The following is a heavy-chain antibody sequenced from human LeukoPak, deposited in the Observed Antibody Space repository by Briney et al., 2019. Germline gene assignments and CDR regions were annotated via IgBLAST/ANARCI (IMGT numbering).Heavy chain of an antibody. D-gene: IGHD3-22*01. J-gene: IGHJ4*02. CDR1: GDSISRYY. V-gene: IGHV4-4*07. CDR2: IYTSGTT. Sequence: SETLSLTCTVSGDSISRYYWSWIRQPAGKGLEWIGHIYTSGTTNYNPSLKSRVTMSVDTSENQFSLKLTSVTAADTAMYYCAGHYYDSSGYRYWGQGTLVTVSS. CDR3: AGHYYDSSGYRY.